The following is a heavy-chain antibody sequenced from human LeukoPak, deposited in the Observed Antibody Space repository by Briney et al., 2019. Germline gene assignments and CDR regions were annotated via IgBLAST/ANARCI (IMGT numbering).Heavy chain of an antibody. J-gene: IGHJ5*02. CDR3: AHGDILTGSSTRLNWFDP. D-gene: IGHD3-9*01. V-gene: IGHV2-5*02. Sequence: SGPTLVKPTQTLTLTCTFSGFSLSTSGVGVGWIRQPPGKALEWLALIYWDDDKRYSPSLKSRLTITKDTSKNQVVLTMTNMDPVDTGTYYCAHGDILTGSSTRLNWFDPWGQGTLVTVSS. CDR1: GFSLSTSGVG. CDR2: IYWDDDK.